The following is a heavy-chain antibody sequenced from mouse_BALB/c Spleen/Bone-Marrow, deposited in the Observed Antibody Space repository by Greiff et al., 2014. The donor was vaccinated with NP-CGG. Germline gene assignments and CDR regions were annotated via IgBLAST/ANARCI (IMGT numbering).Heavy chain of an antibody. CDR1: GYTFTDYN. CDR2: IYPHNGGN. J-gene: IGHJ2*01. V-gene: IGHV1S29*02. CDR3: ARSRGTTATTYYFDY. D-gene: IGHD1-2*01. Sequence: EVQLQQSGPELVKPEASVKISCKASGYTFTDYNMHWVKQSHGKSLEWIVYIYPHNGGNGYNQKFKNKATLTVDSSSSTAYMELRSLTSEDSAVYYCARSRGTTATTYYFDYWGQGTTLTVSS.